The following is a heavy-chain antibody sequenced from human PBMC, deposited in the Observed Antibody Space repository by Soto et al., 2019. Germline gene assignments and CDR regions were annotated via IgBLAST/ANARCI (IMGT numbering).Heavy chain of an antibody. CDR3: ARDIRGYSRAFDF. D-gene: IGHD5-18*01. J-gene: IGHJ4*02. CDR2: VYSSGSA. V-gene: IGHV4-61*01. Sequence: PSETLSLTCTVSGDSVSSNNYYWTWIRQPPGKGLEWIGYVYSSGSANYNPSLKSRVTISIATSSNQFSLKLTSVTAADTAVYFCARDIRGYSRAFDFWGQGTLVTVST. CDR1: GDSVSSNNYY.